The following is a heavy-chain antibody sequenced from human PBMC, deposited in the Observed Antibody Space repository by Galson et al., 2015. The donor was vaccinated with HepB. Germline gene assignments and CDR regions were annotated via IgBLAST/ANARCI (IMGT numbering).Heavy chain of an antibody. D-gene: IGHD2-15*01. CDR3: AKDSFYCQRKSCLLLDV. CDR1: GFPFSSFA. V-gene: IGHV3-23*01. Sequence: SLRLSCAPSGFPFSSFAMTWVRQAPGKGLKWVSTIISDGSKTYYADSVKGRFTISRDNSRNTLSLQMNSLRAEDTAIYYCAKDSFYCQRKSCLLLDVWGEGTTVTVSS. CDR2: IISDGSKT. J-gene: IGHJ6*04.